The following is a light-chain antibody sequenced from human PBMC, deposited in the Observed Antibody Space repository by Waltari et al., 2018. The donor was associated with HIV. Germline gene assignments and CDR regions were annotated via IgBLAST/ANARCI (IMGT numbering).Light chain of an antibody. CDR1: TSHLGHNH. J-gene: IGLJ1*01. CDR2: DNE. Sequence: VFTHPPSLSAAPGPKVAVSPPGGTSHLGHNHVHWYQQVPGKAPRLLIYDNEKRPPGIPDRFSASKAGVSATLGITGLQIVDEADYYCGTWDSSLNLYVFGPGTTVAVL. V-gene: IGLV1-51*01. CDR3: GTWDSSLNLYV.